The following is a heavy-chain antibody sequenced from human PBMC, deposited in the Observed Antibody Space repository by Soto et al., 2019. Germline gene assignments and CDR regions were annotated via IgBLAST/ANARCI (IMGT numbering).Heavy chain of an antibody. Sequence: SETLSVPCFVSPGSLSDYFWRWTRPPPGLALEWIGETNNLGSINYNPSLKSRVTMSVDTSKNQFSLTLNSVTAADTATYYCARGGISHWAYFYYMDVWDRGTTVTVSS. V-gene: IGHV4-34*01. CDR1: PGSLSDYF. CDR3: ARGGISHWAYFYYMDV. CDR2: TNNLGSI. J-gene: IGHJ6*03. D-gene: IGHD2-21*01.